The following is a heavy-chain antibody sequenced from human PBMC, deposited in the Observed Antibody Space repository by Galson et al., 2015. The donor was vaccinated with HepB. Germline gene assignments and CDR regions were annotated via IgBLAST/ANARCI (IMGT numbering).Heavy chain of an antibody. CDR1: GGSISSGGYS. Sequence: LSLTCAVSGGSISSGGYSWSWIRQPPGKGLEWIGYIYHSGSTYYNPSLKSRVTISVDRSKNQFSLKLSSVTAADTAVYYCARDYCSSTSCYMDYWGQGTLVTVSS. CDR3: ARDYCSSTSCYMDY. J-gene: IGHJ4*02. D-gene: IGHD2-2*02. CDR2: IYHSGST. V-gene: IGHV4-30-2*01.